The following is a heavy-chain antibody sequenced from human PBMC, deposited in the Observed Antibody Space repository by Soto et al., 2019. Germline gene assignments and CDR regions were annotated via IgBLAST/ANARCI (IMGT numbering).Heavy chain of an antibody. CDR2: IGTAGDT. CDR3: ARGGAWGSSAAFYY. Sequence: GGSLRLSCAASGFTFSSYDMHWVRQATGKGLEWVSAIGTAGDTYYPGSVRGRFTISRENAKNSLYLQMNSLRAGDTAVYYCARGGAWGSSAAFYYWGQGSLVTVSS. V-gene: IGHV3-13*01. J-gene: IGHJ4*02. CDR1: GFTFSSYD. D-gene: IGHD6-6*01.